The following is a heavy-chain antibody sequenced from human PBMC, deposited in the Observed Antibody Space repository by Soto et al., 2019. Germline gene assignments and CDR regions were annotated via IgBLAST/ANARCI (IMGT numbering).Heavy chain of an antibody. CDR3: ARGLELRDYYYYGMDV. Sequence: SETLSLTCTVSGGSISSGDYYWSWIRQPPGKGLEWIGYIYYSGSTYYNPSLKSRVTISVDTSKNQFSLKLSSVTAADTAVYYCARGLELRDYYYYGMDVWGQGTTVTVSS. CDR1: GGSISSGDYY. J-gene: IGHJ6*02. V-gene: IGHV4-30-4*01. D-gene: IGHD1-7*01. CDR2: IYYSGST.